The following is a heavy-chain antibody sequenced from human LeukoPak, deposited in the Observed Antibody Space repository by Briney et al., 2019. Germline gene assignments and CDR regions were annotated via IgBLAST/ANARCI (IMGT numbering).Heavy chain of an antibody. CDR2: INPSGGST. J-gene: IGHJ6*02. D-gene: IGHD5-18*01. V-gene: IGHV1-46*01. Sequence: GASVTVSCTASGYTFTSYYMHWVRQAPGQGLEWMGIINPSGGSTSYAQKFQGRVIMTRDTSTSTVYMELSSLRSEDTAVYYCARDEAMVYYYYGMDVWGQGTTVTVSS. CDR3: ARDEAMVYYYYGMDV. CDR1: GYTFTSYY.